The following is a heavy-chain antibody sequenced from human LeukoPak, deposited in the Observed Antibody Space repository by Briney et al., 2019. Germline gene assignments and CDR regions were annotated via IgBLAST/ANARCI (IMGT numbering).Heavy chain of an antibody. D-gene: IGHD5-24*01. CDR3: ARGSRWLQFRGIDY. J-gene: IGHJ4*02. V-gene: IGHV4-4*07. CDR2: IYTSGST. Sequence: SETLSLTCTVSGGSISSYYWSWIRQPAGKGLEWIGRIYTSGSTNYNPSLKSRVTMSVDTSKNQFSLKLSSVTAADTAVYYCARGSRWLQFRGIDYWGQGTLVTVSS. CDR1: GGSISSYY.